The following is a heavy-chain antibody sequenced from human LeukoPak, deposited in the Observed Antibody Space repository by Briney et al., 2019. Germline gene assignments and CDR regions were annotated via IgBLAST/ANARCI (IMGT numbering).Heavy chain of an antibody. CDR2: IYYSGNT. V-gene: IGHV4-39*02. CDR3: AREGIAAASAFDP. CDR1: GVSISGSNSY. Sequence: PSETLSLTCTVSGVSISGSNSYWGWIRQPPGKGLEWIGSIYYSGNTYYNASLKSQVSISIDTSKNQFSLRLTSVTAADTAVYYCAREGIAAASAFDPWGQGTLVTVSS. J-gene: IGHJ5*02. D-gene: IGHD6-13*01.